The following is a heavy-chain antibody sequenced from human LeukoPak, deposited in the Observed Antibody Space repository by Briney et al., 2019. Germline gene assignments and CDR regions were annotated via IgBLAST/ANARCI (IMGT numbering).Heavy chain of an antibody. D-gene: IGHD6-13*01. CDR2: IPYDGSNK. V-gene: IGHV3-30*03. J-gene: IGHJ6*02. CDR3: ARETQAGYYYYGMDV. CDR1: GFTFSSYG. Sequence: GGSLRLSCAASGFTFSSYGMHWVRQAPGKGLEWVAVIPYDGSNKYYADSVKGRFTISRDNSKNTLYLQMNSLRAEDTAVYYCARETQAGYYYYGMDVWGQGTTVTVSS.